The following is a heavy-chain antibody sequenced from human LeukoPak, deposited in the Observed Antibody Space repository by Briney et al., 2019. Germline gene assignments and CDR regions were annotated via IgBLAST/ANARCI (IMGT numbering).Heavy chain of an antibody. CDR1: GGSISSGGYS. CDR3: ARGVEPAAAGLFIDY. J-gene: IGHJ4*02. Sequence: SETLSLTCAVSGGSISSGGYSWSWIRQPPGKGLEWIGYIYHSGSTYYNPSLKSRVTISVDRSKNQFSLKLSSVTAADTAVYYCARGVEPAAAGLFIDYWGQGTLVTVSS. D-gene: IGHD6-13*01. V-gene: IGHV4-30-2*01. CDR2: IYHSGST.